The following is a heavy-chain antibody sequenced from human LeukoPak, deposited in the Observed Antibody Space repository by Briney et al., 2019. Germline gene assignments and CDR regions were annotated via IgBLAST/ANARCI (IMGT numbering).Heavy chain of an antibody. CDR2: IYYSGST. CDR3: ARGGRWFGELPFPFDY. V-gene: IGHV4-59*01. Sequence: SETLSLTCTVSGGSISSYYWSWIRQPPGKGLEWIGYIYYSGSTNYNPSLKSRVTISVDTSKNHFSLKLSSVTAADTAVYYCARGGRWFGELPFPFDYWGQGTLVTVSS. J-gene: IGHJ4*02. D-gene: IGHD3-10*01. CDR1: GGSISSYY.